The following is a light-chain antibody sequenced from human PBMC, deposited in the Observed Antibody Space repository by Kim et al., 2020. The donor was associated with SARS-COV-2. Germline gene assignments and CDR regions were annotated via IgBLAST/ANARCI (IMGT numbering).Light chain of an antibody. Sequence: GQRVTISGSGSRSNIGSNVVNWYQHVPGTAPQLLIYSYNYRPSGVPGRFSGSKSGTSASLDISGLQSEDEADYYCATWDDSLNGSVFGGGTQLTVL. CDR2: SYN. J-gene: IGLJ3*02. V-gene: IGLV1-44*01. CDR1: RSNIGSNV. CDR3: ATWDDSLNGSV.